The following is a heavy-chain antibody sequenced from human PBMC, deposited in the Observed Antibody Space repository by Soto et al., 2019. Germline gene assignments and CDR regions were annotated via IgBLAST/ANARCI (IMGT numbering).Heavy chain of an antibody. J-gene: IGHJ5*02. Sequence: SETLSLTCAVSGGSISSSNWWSWVRQPPGKGLEWIGEIYHSGSTNYNPSLKSRVTISLDKSKNQFSLKLSSVTAADTAIYYCAKHNSGGWFDPWGQGTXVTVSS. CDR1: GGSISSSNW. CDR3: AKHNSGGWFDP. D-gene: IGHD6-19*01. CDR2: IYHSGST. V-gene: IGHV4-4*02.